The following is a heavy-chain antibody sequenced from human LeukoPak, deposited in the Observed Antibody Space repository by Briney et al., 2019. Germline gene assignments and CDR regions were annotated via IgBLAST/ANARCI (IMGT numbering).Heavy chain of an antibody. V-gene: IGHV3-23*01. CDR3: AKEYDRSGYEGTGFDY. J-gene: IGHJ4*02. CDR1: GFTFSTYG. Sequence: PGGSLRLSCAASGFTFSTYGMTWVRQAPGKGLEWVSGISGSGDSTYYADSVKGRFTISRDNSKNTLYLQMNNLRAEDTAVYYCAKEYDRSGYEGTGFDYWGQGTLVTVSS. D-gene: IGHD3-22*01. CDR2: ISGSGDST.